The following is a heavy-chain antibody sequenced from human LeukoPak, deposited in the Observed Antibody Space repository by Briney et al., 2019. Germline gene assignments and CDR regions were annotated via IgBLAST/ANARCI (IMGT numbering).Heavy chain of an antibody. CDR2: INPNSGGT. CDR1: GYTFTGYY. CDR3: AREVAAPYYYYGMDV. Sequence: ASVKVSCKASGYTFTGYYMHWVRQAPGQGLEWMGWINPNSGGTNYAQKFQGRVTMTRDTSISTACMELSRLRSDDTAVYYCAREVAAPYYYYGMDVWGQGTTVTVSS. J-gene: IGHJ6*02. D-gene: IGHD6-6*01. V-gene: IGHV1-2*02.